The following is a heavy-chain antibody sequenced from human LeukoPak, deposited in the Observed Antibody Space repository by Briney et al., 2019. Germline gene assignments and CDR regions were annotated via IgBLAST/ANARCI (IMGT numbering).Heavy chain of an antibody. J-gene: IGHJ5*02. CDR2: IYHSGST. Sequence: PSQTLSLTCTVSGGSISSGGYSWSWIRQSPGRDLEWIGDIYHSGSTYHNPSLKSRVTISVDRSRNQFSLKLSSVTAADTAVYYCARVNGSFDPWGQGTLVTVSS. CDR3: ARVNGSFDP. CDR1: GGSISSGGYS. V-gene: IGHV4-30-2*06.